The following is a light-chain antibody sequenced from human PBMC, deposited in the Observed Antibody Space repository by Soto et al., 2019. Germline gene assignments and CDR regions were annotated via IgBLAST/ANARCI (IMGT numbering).Light chain of an antibody. Sequence: EIVLTQSPGTLSLSPGERATLSCRASQSVSSSYLAWYQQKPGQAPRLLSYGGFSTATGIPGRFSGSGSGTDFTLTISRLEPVVFSVYYCQQYGSPPYPFGQETKLEIK. CDR2: GGF. CDR1: QSVSSSY. CDR3: QQYGSPPYP. V-gene: IGKV3-20*01. J-gene: IGKJ2*01.